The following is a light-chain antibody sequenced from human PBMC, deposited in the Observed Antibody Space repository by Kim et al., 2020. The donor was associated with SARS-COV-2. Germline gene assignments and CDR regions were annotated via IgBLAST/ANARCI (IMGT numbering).Light chain of an antibody. CDR2: RNY. J-gene: IGLJ2*01. V-gene: IGLV1-47*01. CDR3: AAWDDSLSGVV. CDR1: SSNIGSTY. Sequence: GKRFTIPVSGSSSNIGSTYVYWYQQLPGTAPKLLIYRNYQRPSGVPDRFSGSKSGTSASLAISGLRSEDEADYYCAAWDDSLSGVVFGGGTQLTVL.